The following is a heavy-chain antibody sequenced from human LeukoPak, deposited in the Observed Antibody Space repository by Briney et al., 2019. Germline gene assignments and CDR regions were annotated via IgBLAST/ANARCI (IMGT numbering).Heavy chain of an antibody. V-gene: IGHV1-18*01. J-gene: IGHJ6*02. Sequence: GASVKVSCKASGYTFTSYGISWVRQAPGQGLEWMGWISAYNGNTNYAQKLQGRVTMTTDTSTSTAYMELRSLRSDDTAVYYCARDLRIPMLRGGYGMDVWGQGTTVTVSS. CDR2: ISAYNGNT. CDR3: ARDLRIPMLRGGYGMDV. CDR1: GYTFTSYG. D-gene: IGHD3-10*01.